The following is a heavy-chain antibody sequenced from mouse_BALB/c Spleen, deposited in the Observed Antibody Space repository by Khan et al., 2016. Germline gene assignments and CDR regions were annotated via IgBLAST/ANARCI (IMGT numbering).Heavy chain of an antibody. V-gene: IGHV5-2*01. CDR3: TGRYYGSSYWFAY. D-gene: IGHD1-1*01. CDR2: INSAGNDT. Sequence: EVELVESGGGLVQPGESLKLSCESNEYEFPSHDMSWVRKTPEKRLELVAAINSAGNDTYYPDTMERRFIISRDNTKKTLYMQINSLRSENTALYYCTGRYYGSSYWFAYWGQGTLVTVSA. CDR1: EYEFPSHD. J-gene: IGHJ3*01.